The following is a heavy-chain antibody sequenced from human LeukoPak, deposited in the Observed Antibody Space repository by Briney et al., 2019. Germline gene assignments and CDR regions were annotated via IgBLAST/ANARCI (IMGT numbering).Heavy chain of an antibody. CDR3: ASIHSGEDGDRDY. Sequence: PSETLSLTCAVSRGSISSGNWWSWVRQPPGKGLEWIGEIYHSGSTNYNPSLKSRVTISVDKSKNQFSLKLSSVTAADTAVYYCASIHSGEDGDRDYWGQGTLVTVSS. D-gene: IGHD4-17*01. CDR1: RGSISSGNW. J-gene: IGHJ4*02. V-gene: IGHV4-4*02. CDR2: IYHSGST.